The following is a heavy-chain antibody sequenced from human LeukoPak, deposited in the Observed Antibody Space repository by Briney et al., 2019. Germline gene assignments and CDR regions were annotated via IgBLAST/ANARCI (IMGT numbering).Heavy chain of an antibody. CDR2: TYTSGST. Sequence: PSQTLSLTCTVSGGSISSGSYCWSWIRQPAGKGLEWIGRTYTSGSTNYNPSLKSRVTISVDTSKNQFSLKLSSVTAADTAVYYCARDLQGYGSSGYLDYWGQGTLVTVSS. CDR3: ARDLQGYGSSGYLDY. CDR1: GGSISSGSYC. D-gene: IGHD3-22*01. V-gene: IGHV4-61*02. J-gene: IGHJ4*02.